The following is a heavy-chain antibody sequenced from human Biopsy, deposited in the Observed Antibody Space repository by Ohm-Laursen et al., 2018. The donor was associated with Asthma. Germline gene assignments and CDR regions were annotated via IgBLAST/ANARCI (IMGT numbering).Heavy chain of an antibody. CDR2: INAANGNT. Sequence: SSVTASCKASGYTFINYATHWARQAPGHRLEWMGWINAANGNTKYSQKFQGRLTISRDTSASTAYMDLSSLRSEDTAVYYCARTYFDFLTGQVHDAFDMWGQGTMVTVSS. CDR1: GYTFINYA. D-gene: IGHD3-9*01. J-gene: IGHJ3*02. V-gene: IGHV1-3*01. CDR3: ARTYFDFLTGQVHDAFDM.